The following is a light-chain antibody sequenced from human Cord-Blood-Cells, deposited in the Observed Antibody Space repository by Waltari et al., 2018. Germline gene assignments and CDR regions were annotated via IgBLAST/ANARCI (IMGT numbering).Light chain of an antibody. V-gene: IGKV4-1*01. CDR2: CAS. CDR1: QSVLYSSHNKNY. J-gene: IGKJ2*01. CDR3: QQYYSTPYT. Sequence: DIVMTQSPDSLAVSLGERATINCKSSQSVLYSSHNKNYLAWYQQKPGQPPKLLIYCASTRGAGVPDRFSGSGSATTFTPTISSLQAEDVAVYYCQQYYSTPYTFGQGTKLEIK.